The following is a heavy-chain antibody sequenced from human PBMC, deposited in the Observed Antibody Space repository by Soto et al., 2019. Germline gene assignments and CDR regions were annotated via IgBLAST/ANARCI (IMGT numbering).Heavy chain of an antibody. J-gene: IGHJ3*02. CDR3: ARTPDI. Sequence: PSETLCLRWAVAGGSIGGGGDSWSWIRQPPGKGLEWIGYIYHSGSTYYNPSLKSRVTISVDRSKNQFSLKLSSVTAADTAVYYCARTPDIWGQGTMVT. CDR2: IYHSGST. CDR1: GGSIGGGGDS. V-gene: IGHV4-30-2*01.